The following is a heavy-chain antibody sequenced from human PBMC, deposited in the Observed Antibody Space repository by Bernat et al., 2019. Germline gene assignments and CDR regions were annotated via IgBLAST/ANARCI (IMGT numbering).Heavy chain of an antibody. CDR1: GFTFSSYA. CDR2: ISSNGGST. J-gene: IGHJ4*02. Sequence: EVQLVESGGGLVQPGGSLRLSCAASGFTFSSYAMHWVRQAPGKGLEYVSAISSNGGSTYYGNSVKGRFTISRDNSKNTLYLQMGSLRAEDMAVYYCARNGGSGSYHNWGQGTLVTVSS. CDR3: ARNGGSGSYHN. D-gene: IGHD3-10*01. V-gene: IGHV3-64*01.